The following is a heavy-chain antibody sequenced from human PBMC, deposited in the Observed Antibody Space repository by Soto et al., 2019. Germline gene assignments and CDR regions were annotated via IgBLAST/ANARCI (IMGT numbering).Heavy chain of an antibody. J-gene: IGHJ6*02. Sequence: QVQLVQSGAEVKKPGASVKISCKASGYTFTTYEINWVRQVPGQGLEWMGWMSPSSGNTGYVDQFRGRVIRSSNTSLTTAYMELSSLRSEDTAVYYCARVGGQLFGDHGMDVWGQGTTVTVSS. CDR1: GYTFTTYE. CDR2: MSPSSGNT. V-gene: IGHV1-8*01. CDR3: ARVGGQLFGDHGMDV. D-gene: IGHD3-10*01.